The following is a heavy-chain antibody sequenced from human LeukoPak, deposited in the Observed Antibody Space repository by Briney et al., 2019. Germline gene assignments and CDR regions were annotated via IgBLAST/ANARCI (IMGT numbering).Heavy chain of an antibody. J-gene: IGHJ6*03. V-gene: IGHV3-30*02. CDR2: IRYDGSNK. D-gene: IGHD2-15*01. CDR3: AKDGWDCSSGSCPSYYYYMDV. CDR1: GFTFSNYG. Sequence: GGSLRLSCAASGFTFSNYGMHWARQAPGKGLEWVSFIRYDGSNKYYADSVKGRFTISRDNFKNTLYLQMNSVRAEDTAMYYCAKDGWDCSSGSCPSYYYYMDVWGKGTTVTVSS.